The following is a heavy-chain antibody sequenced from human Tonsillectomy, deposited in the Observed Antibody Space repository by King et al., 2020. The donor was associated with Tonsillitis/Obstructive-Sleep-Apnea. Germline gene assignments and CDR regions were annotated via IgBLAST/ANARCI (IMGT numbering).Heavy chain of an antibody. Sequence: EVQLVESGGGLVQPGGSLRLSCAASGFTVSSNYMSWVRQAPGKGLEWVSVIYSGGSTYYADSVKGRFTISRDNSQKALYLQMNSLRAEDTAVYYCARTRPDYYYYYMDVWGKGTTVTVSS. CDR3: ARTRPDYYYYYMDV. D-gene: IGHD2-2*01. V-gene: IGHV3-66*01. CDR2: IYSGGST. J-gene: IGHJ6*03. CDR1: GFTVSSNY.